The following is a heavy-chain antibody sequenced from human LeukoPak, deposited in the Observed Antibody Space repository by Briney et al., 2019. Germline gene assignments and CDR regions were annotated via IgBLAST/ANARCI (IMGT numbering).Heavy chain of an antibody. J-gene: IGHJ6*03. CDR1: GYTFTGYY. CDR3: ARDPGGAGDYYYYMDV. V-gene: IGHV1-2*02. Sequence: ASVTVSCKASGYTFTGYYMHWVRQAPGQGLEWMGWINPNSGGTNYAQKFQGRVTMTRDTSISTAYMELRRLRSDDTAVYYCARDPGGAGDYYYYMDVWGKGTTVTVSS. CDR2: INPNSGGT. D-gene: IGHD6-19*01.